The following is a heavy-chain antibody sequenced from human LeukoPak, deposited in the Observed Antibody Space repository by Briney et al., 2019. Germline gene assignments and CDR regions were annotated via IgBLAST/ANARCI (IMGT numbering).Heavy chain of an antibody. CDR3: ARPTAPRYCSGGSCETMEYFQH. D-gene: IGHD2-15*01. V-gene: IGHV1-46*01. J-gene: IGHJ1*01. CDR1: GYTFTSYY. Sequence: ASVKVSCKASGYTFTSYYMHWVRQAPGQGLKWMGIINPSGGSTGYAQKFQGRVTMTRDTSTSTVYMELSSPRSEDTAVYYCARPTAPRYCSGGSCETMEYFQHWGQGTLVTVSS. CDR2: INPSGGST.